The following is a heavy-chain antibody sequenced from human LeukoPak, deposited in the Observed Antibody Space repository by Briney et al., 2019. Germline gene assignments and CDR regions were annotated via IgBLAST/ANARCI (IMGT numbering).Heavy chain of an antibody. CDR1: GFTFDDYA. D-gene: IGHD3-22*01. J-gene: IGHJ4*02. CDR2: ISWNSGSI. CDR3: ASGYYDSSIDY. V-gene: IGHV3-9*01. Sequence: PGGSLRLSCAASGFTFDDYAMHWVRQAPGKGLEWVSGISWNSGSIGCADSVKGRFTISRDNAKNSLYLQMNSLRAEDTALYYCASGYYDSSIDYWGQGTLVTVSS.